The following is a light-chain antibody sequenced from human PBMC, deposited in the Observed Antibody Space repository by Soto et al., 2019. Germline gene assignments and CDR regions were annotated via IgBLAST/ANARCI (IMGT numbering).Light chain of an antibody. CDR3: QHYDTLPPWT. Sequence: DIQVTQSPSSLSASVGDRVTITCQASQDINNYLNWYQQKPGRVPKLLIYDASNLQTGVPSRFSGSGSGTDFTLTISSLQPEDVATYYCQHYDTLPPWTFCQGTKVEIK. V-gene: IGKV1-33*01. CDR2: DAS. CDR1: QDINNY. J-gene: IGKJ1*01.